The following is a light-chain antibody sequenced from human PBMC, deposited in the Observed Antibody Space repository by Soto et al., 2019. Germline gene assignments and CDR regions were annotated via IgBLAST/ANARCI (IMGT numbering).Light chain of an antibody. J-gene: IGKJ1*01. CDR2: GVS. CDR3: QQYTDWPLT. CDR1: QSVSSSY. Sequence: EIVLTPSPGTLSLSPGERATLSCRASQSVSSSYLAWYQQKPGQAPRLLIYGVSSRATGVPDRFSGSGSGTDFTLTISRLEPEDFAVYYCQQYTDWPLTFGQGTKVDI. V-gene: IGKV3-20*01.